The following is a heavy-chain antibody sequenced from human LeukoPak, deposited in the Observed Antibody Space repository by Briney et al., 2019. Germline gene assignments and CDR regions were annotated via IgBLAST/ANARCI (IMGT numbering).Heavy chain of an antibody. D-gene: IGHD1-26*01. V-gene: IGHV3-53*04. CDR2: IYSGGST. CDR1: GFTVSSNY. CDR3: ARINWELRVWSYFDY. Sequence: PGGSLRLSCAASGFTVSSNYMSWVRQAPGKGLEWVSVIYSGGSTYYADSVKGRFTISRHNSKNTLYLQMNSLRAEDTAVYYCARINWELRVWSYFDYWGQGTLVTVSS. J-gene: IGHJ4*02.